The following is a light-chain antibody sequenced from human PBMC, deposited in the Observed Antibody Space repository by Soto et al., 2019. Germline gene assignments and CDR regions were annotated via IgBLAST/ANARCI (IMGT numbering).Light chain of an antibody. Sequence: DIQMTQSPSSLSASVGDRVTITCRAGQSILNYLSWYQLKPGKAPRLLMYGAASLQSGVPSRFSGRGSGTDFTLTISGLLPEDFATYYCQQNYRTPPTFVGGTKVEIK. CDR2: GAA. CDR3: QQNYRTPPT. J-gene: IGKJ4*01. CDR1: QSILNY. V-gene: IGKV1-39*01.